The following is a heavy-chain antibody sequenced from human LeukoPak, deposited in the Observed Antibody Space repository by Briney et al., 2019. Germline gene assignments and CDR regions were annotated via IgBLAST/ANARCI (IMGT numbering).Heavy chain of an antibody. Sequence: SVKVSCKASGGTFSSYAISWVRQAPGQGLEWMGRIIPIFGIANYAQKFQGRVTITADKSTSTAYMELSSLRSEDTAVYYCARDRDIVVAPAAKGGWFDPWGQGTLVTVSS. CDR3: ARDRDIVVAPAAKGGWFDP. V-gene: IGHV1-69*04. CDR1: GGTFSSYA. D-gene: IGHD2-2*01. CDR2: IIPIFGIA. J-gene: IGHJ5*02.